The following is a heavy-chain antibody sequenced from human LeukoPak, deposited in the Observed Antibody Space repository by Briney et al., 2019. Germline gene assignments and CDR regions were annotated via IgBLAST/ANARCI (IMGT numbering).Heavy chain of an antibody. CDR3: ARTAYCGGDCYIDY. J-gene: IGHJ4*02. V-gene: IGHV3-33*01. CDR2: IWYDGSNK. Sequence: GRSLRLSCAASGFTFSSYGMHWVRQAPGKGLEWVAVIWYDGSNKYYADSVKGRFTISRDNSKNTLYLQMNSLRAEDTAVYYCARTAYCGGDCYIDYWGQGTLVTVSS. CDR1: GFTFSSYG. D-gene: IGHD2-21*02.